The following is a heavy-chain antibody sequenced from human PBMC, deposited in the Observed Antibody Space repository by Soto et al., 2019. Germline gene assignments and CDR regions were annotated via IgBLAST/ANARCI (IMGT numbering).Heavy chain of an antibody. J-gene: IGHJ3*02. CDR3: ARAHSGSNDAFDI. CDR2: ISYDGSNK. CDR1: RFTFSSYA. V-gene: IGHV3-30-3*01. D-gene: IGHD3-10*01. Sequence: QVQLVESGGGVVQPGRSLRLSCAASRFTFSSYAMHWVRQAPGKGLEWVAVISYDGSNKYYADSVKGRFTISRDNSKNTLYLQMNSLRAEDTAVYYCARAHSGSNDAFDIWGQGTMVTVSS.